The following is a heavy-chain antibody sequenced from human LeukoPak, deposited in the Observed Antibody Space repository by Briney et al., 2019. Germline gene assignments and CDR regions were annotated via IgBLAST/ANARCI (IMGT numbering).Heavy chain of an antibody. J-gene: IGHJ4*02. CDR3: ANEIRPNDY. Sequence: GGSLRLSCAASEFDFSSHAMTWVRQAPGKGLEWVSAVSISGSKTYYADSVKGRFTISRDNSRNTLYLQMNSLRAEDTAVYYCANEIRPNDYWGQGTQVTVSS. CDR2: VSISGSKT. V-gene: IGHV3-23*01. CDR1: EFDFSSHA. D-gene: IGHD4-17*01.